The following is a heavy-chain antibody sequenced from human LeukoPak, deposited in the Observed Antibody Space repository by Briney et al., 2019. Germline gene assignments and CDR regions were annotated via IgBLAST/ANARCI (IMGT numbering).Heavy chain of an antibody. CDR2: ISGSGGST. CDR3: AKGGPYDYIWGSLGDAFDI. J-gene: IGHJ3*02. CDR1: GFTFSSYA. Sequence: PGGSQRLSCAASGFTFSSYAMSWVRQAPGKGLEWVSAISGSGGSTYYADSVKGRFTISRDNSKNTLYLQMNSLRAEDTAVYYCAKGGPYDYIWGSLGDAFDIWGQGTMVTVSS. D-gene: IGHD3-16*01. V-gene: IGHV3-23*01.